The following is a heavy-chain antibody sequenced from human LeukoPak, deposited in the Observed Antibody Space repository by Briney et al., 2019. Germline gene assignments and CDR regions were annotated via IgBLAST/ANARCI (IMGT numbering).Heavy chain of an antibody. CDR2: ISGSGGST. J-gene: IGHJ4*02. CDR1: GFTFSSYA. CDR3: AREHNSSGWCLDH. D-gene: IGHD6-19*01. Sequence: GGSLRLSCAASGFTFSSYAMSWVRQAPGKGLEWVSAISGSGGSTYYADSVKGRFTISRDNSKHTLYLQMNSLRAEDTALYYCAREHNSSGWCLDHWGQGTLVTVSS. V-gene: IGHV3-23*01.